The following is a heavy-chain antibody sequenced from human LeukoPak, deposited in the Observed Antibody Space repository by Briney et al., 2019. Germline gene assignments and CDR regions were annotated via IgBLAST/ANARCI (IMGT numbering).Heavy chain of an antibody. D-gene: IGHD1-26*01. J-gene: IGHJ4*02. CDR1: GDSIRSYY. V-gene: IGHV4-59*01. CDR3: ARGVGARSSNFDY. CDR2: IHHSGDT. Sequence: SETLSLTCTVSGDSIRSYYWSWIRQPPGKRLEWIGFIHHSGDTNYNPSLKSRVTISVDTSKNQFSLRLNSVTAADTAVYYCARGVGARSSNFDYWGQGTLVTVSS.